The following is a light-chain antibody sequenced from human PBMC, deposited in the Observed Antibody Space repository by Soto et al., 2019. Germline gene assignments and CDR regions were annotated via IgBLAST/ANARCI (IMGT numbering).Light chain of an antibody. V-gene: IGLV2-14*03. CDR1: SSDVGAYDY. J-gene: IGLJ2*01. Sequence: QSVLTQPASVSGSPGQSIAISCTGTSSDVGAYDYVSWYQQHPGKAPKVMVFDVNHRPSGVSNRFSGSKSGNTASLTITGLQAEDEADYYCGYYTRSKSVIFGGGTKLTVL. CDR3: GYYTRSKSVI. CDR2: DVN.